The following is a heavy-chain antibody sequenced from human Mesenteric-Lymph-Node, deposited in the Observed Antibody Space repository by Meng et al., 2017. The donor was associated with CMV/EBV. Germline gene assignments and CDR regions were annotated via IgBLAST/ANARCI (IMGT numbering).Heavy chain of an antibody. CDR1: GFTFSSYA. Sequence: GESLKISCAASGFTFSSYAMSWVRQAPGKGLEWVSYISSSSAAIFYADSVKGRFTVSRDNAKNSLYLQMNSLRAEDTAVYYCARECERGYCSSTSCYIRCAFDIWGQGTMVTVSS. J-gene: IGHJ3*02. D-gene: IGHD2-2*02. CDR2: ISSSSAAI. V-gene: IGHV3-48*04. CDR3: ARECERGYCSSTSCYIRCAFDI.